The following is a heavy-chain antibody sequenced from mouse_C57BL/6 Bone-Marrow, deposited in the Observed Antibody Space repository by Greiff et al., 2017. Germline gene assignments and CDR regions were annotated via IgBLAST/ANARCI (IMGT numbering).Heavy chain of an antibody. D-gene: IGHD2-1*01. Sequence: EVKLVESGGGLVKPGGSLKLSCAASGFTFSSYAMSWVRQTPEKRLEWVATISDGGSYTYYPDNVKGRFTISRDNAKNNLYLQMSHLKSEDTAMYYCARGYGNYWYFGVWGTGTTVTVSS. CDR2: ISDGGSYT. V-gene: IGHV5-4*03. J-gene: IGHJ1*03. CDR3: ARGYGNYWYFGV. CDR1: GFTFSSYA.